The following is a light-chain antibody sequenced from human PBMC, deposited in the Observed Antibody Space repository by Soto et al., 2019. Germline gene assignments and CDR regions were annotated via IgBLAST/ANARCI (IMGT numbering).Light chain of an antibody. CDR1: QSIRSNY. CDR2: GAS. V-gene: IGKV3-20*01. J-gene: IGKJ1*01. Sequence: EIVLTQSPGTLSLSPGERATLSCRASQSIRSNYVAWYQQKPGQGPRLLIYGASSRATGISDRFSGSGSGTDFTLIISRLEPEDLAMYYCQQYGSSPRTFGQGTKVDIK. CDR3: QQYGSSPRT.